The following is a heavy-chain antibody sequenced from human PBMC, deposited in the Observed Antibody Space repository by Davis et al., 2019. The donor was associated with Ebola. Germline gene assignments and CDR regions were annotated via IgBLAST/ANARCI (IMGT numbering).Heavy chain of an antibody. D-gene: IGHD6-13*01. Sequence: GESLKISCAASGFTFSSYGMHWVRQAPGKGLEWVAVIWYDGSNKYYADSVKGRFTISRDNSKNTLYLQMNSLRAEDTAVYYCARGGTAAAGTHYYYGMDVWGQGTTVTVSS. CDR1: GFTFSSYG. V-gene: IGHV3-33*08. CDR2: IWYDGSNK. J-gene: IGHJ6*02. CDR3: ARGGTAAAGTHYYYGMDV.